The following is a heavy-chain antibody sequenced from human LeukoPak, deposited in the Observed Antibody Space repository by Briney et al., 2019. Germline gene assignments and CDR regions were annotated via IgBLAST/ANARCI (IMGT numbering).Heavy chain of an antibody. D-gene: IGHD3-10*01. CDR1: GFTFSSYS. Sequence: GGSLRLSCAASGFTFSSYSMNWVRQAPGKGLEWVSSISSSSSYIYYADSVKGRFTISRDNAKNSPYLQMNSLRAEDTAVYYCARGPRITMVRGVILRPFDYWGQGTLVTVSS. CDR3: ARGPRITMVRGVILRPFDY. V-gene: IGHV3-21*01. CDR2: ISSSSSYI. J-gene: IGHJ4*02.